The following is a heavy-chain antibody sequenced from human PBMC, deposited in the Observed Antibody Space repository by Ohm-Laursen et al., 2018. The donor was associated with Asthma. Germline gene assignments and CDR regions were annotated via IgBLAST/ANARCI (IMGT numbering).Heavy chain of an antibody. CDR3: ATLSWYASHY. CDR1: GYTFSRYS. CDR2: ISTASTFI. D-gene: IGHD2-2*01. J-gene: IGHJ4*02. Sequence: SLRLSCAAFGYTFSRYSIHWVRQVPGKGLEWVASISTASTFIYYADSVRGRFTTSRDNAKNSVYLQMSSLRGEDTAIYYCATLSWYASHYWGQGTLVTVSS. V-gene: IGHV3-21*01.